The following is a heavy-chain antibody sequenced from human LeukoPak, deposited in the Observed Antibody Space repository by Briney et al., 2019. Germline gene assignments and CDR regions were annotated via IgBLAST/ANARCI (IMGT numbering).Heavy chain of an antibody. V-gene: IGHV1-69*05. CDR1: GGTYSSYA. D-gene: IGHD2-2*01. CDR2: IITIFGTA. Sequence: SVKVSCKASGGTYSSYATSWVRQAPGQRLEWMGGIITIFGTANYAQKFQGRVTITTDESTSTAYMELSSLRSEDTAVYYCAAGNCSSTSCYLATFDYWGQGTLVTVSS. CDR3: AAGNCSSTSCYLATFDY. J-gene: IGHJ4*02.